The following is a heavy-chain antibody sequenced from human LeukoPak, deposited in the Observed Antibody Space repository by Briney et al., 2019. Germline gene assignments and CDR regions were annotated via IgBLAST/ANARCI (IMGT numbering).Heavy chain of an antibody. D-gene: IGHD5-12*01. V-gene: IGHV4-59*01. CDR3: ARTGYDLSWYYYYYMDV. J-gene: IGHJ6*03. CDR1: GGSISSYY. Sequence: SETLSLTCTVSGGSISSYYWSWIRQPPGKGLEWIGYIYYSGSTNYNPSLKGRVTISVDTSKNQFSLKLSSVTAADTAVYYCARTGYDLSWYYYYYMDVWGKGTTVTVSS. CDR2: IYYSGST.